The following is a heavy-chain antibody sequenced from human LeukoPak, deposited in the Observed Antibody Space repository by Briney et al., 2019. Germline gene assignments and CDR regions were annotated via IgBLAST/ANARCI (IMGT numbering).Heavy chain of an antibody. CDR1: GGSLSGYG. CDR2: ISGDSKTL. V-gene: IGHV3-48*01. J-gene: IGHJ4*02. CDR3: ARGYSNPPLQF. Sequence: GGSLRLSCAASGGSLSGYGLNWVRQAPGKGVEWVSTISGDSKTLHYADSVEGRFTISRDDAKNSLYLQMNSLRAEDTAVYFCARGYSNPPLQFWGQGTLVTVSS. D-gene: IGHD4-11*01.